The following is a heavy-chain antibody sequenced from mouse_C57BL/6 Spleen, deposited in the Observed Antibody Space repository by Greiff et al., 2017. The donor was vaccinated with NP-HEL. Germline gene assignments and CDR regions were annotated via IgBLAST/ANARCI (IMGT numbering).Heavy chain of an antibody. Sequence: HPLSSIKLSCTASGFTFSDYYMAWVRQVPEKGLEWVANINYDGSSTYYLDSLKSRFIISRDNAKNILYLQMSSLKSEDTATYYCARETFSVRYFDVWGTGTTVTVSS. J-gene: IGHJ1*03. V-gene: IGHV5-16*01. D-gene: IGHD1-1*01. CDR3: ARETFSVRYFDV. CDR1: GFTFSDYY. CDR2: INYDGSST.